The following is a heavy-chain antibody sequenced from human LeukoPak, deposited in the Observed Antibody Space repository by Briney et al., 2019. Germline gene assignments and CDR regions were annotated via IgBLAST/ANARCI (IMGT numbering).Heavy chain of an antibody. J-gene: IGHJ4*02. D-gene: IGHD3-10*01. CDR2: INHSGST. Sequence: SETLSLTCAVYGGSFSGYYWSWIRQPPGKGLEWIGEINHSGSTNQSPSLKSRVTISVDTSKNQFSLKLSSVTAADTAVYYCARGPRSGGSGSYYYYWGQGTLVTVSS. CDR1: GGSFSGYY. V-gene: IGHV4-34*01. CDR3: ARGPRSGGSGSYYYY.